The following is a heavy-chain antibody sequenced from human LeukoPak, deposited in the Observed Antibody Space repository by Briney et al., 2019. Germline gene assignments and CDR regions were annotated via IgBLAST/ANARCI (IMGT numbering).Heavy chain of an antibody. V-gene: IGHV3-23*01. D-gene: IGHD1-1*01. Sequence: GGSLRHSCAASGFTFSTYAMSWVRQAPGKGPEWVSGISGSGSRTYYADSVKGRFIISRDNDENTLYLQMHSLRADDTAVYYCARYWTGGQLVRSLDPWGQGTLVAVSS. CDR2: ISGSGSRT. CDR1: GFTFSTYA. CDR3: ARYWTGGQLVRSLDP. J-gene: IGHJ5*02.